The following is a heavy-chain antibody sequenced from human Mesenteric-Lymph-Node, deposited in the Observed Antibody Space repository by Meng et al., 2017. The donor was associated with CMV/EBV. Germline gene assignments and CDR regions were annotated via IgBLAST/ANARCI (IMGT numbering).Heavy chain of an antibody. V-gene: IGHV1-46*01. D-gene: IGHD4-23*01. J-gene: IGHJ4*02. CDR3: AMERLHDHGGNYFDH. Sequence: ASVKVSCKASGYTFSTYYIHWVRQAPGQGLEWMGTINPIGGSTTYAQKFQGRVTLTRDTSTSTVYMELYSLRSEDTAVHYCAMERLHDHGGNYFDHWGQGTLVTVS. CDR1: GYTFSTYY. CDR2: INPIGGST.